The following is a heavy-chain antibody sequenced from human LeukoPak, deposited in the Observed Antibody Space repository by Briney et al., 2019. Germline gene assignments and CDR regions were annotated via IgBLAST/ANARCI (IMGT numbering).Heavy chain of an antibody. CDR2: ISKTGTSV. D-gene: IGHD3-3*01. Sequence: GGSLRLSCITSGLNFSVYYMTWIRQAPGNGLGAPGNGLEWISHISKTGTSVYYADSVRVRITISRDNAKNSLYLHMNNLRAEDTAVYYCVAGVALDYWGQGALVTVSS. CDR1: GLNFSVYY. CDR3: VAGVALDY. V-gene: IGHV3-11*01. J-gene: IGHJ4*02.